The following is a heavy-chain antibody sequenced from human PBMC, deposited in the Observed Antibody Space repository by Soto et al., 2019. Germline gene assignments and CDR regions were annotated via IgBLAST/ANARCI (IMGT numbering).Heavy chain of an antibody. D-gene: IGHD3-10*01. Sequence: QVQLVQSGAEVKRPGSSVKVSCKTSGDTFSFYSINWVRQAPGLGLEWMGRVNPILSMSNYAQRFQGRVTMTADKPTSKAYMELRSLRSEDTAIYYCASSYGSGYRAFDYWGQGALVTVSS. CDR1: GDTFSFYS. CDR3: ASSYGSGYRAFDY. CDR2: VNPILSMS. V-gene: IGHV1-69*02. J-gene: IGHJ4*02.